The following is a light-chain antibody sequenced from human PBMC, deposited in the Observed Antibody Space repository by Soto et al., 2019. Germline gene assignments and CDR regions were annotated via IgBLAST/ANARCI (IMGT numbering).Light chain of an antibody. Sequence: RVMTQSPATLSVSPGERVTLSCRASESVKTNLAWYRHKPGQSPRLLISGASTGATGIPARCSGSGSGTEFTLTINSLQSEDFAVYYCQQYHTWPVTFGGVTKVEIK. CDR2: GAS. CDR1: ESVKTN. V-gene: IGKV3-15*01. J-gene: IGKJ4*01. CDR3: QQYHTWPVT.